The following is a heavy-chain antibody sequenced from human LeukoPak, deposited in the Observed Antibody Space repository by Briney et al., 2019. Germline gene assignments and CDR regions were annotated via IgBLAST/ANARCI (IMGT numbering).Heavy chain of an antibody. D-gene: IGHD6-13*01. CDR3: ARSKISTSWQYYFDY. J-gene: IGHJ4*02. CDR2: IYPGDSDT. Sequence: GESLKISCKGSGYSFTSYWIGWVRQMPGKGLEWMGIIYPGDSDTRYSPSFQGQVTISADKSISTAYLQWSSLKASDTAMYYCARSKISTSWQYYFDYWGQGTLVSVSS. CDR1: GYSFTSYW. V-gene: IGHV5-51*01.